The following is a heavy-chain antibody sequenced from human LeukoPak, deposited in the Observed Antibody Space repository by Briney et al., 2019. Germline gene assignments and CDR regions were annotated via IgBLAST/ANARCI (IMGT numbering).Heavy chain of an antibody. V-gene: IGHV3-23*01. J-gene: IGHJ4*02. CDR2: LSGSGGST. D-gene: IGHD1-26*01. CDR3: AKVGTTSGTDEGYFDH. CDR1: GFTFSNYA. Sequence: GGSLRLSCAASGFTFSNYAMSWVRQAPGKGLEWVSALSGSGGSTYYADSVKGRFTVSRDNSKNTLYLQMNSLRAEDTAVYYCAKVGTTSGTDEGYFDHWGQGTLVTVSS.